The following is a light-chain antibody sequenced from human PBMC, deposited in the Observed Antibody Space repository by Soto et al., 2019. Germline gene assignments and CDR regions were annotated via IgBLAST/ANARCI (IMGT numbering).Light chain of an antibody. CDR2: DAS. J-gene: IGKJ1*01. V-gene: IGKV1-5*01. CDR3: QQYNSYSRT. CDR1: QSISSW. Sequence: DIQMTQSPSTLSASVGDRVTITCRARQSISSWLAWYPQKPGKAPKLLIYDASSLESGVPSRFSGSGSGTECTRTISSLQPDDFATDYCQQYNSYSRTFGQGTKVDIK.